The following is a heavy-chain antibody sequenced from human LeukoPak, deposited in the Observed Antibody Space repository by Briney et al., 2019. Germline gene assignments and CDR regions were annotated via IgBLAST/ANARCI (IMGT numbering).Heavy chain of an antibody. V-gene: IGHV3-30-3*01. D-gene: IGHD3-10*01. CDR1: GFTFSSYA. CDR2: ISYDGSNK. Sequence: GGSLRLSCAASGFTFSSYAMHWVRQPPGKGLERVAVISYDGSNKYYVDSVKGRITISRDNSKNTLYLQMNSLRPEDTAVYFCATDIMDRGIPTLRFDPWGQGTLVTVSS. J-gene: IGHJ5*02. CDR3: ATDIMDRGIPTLRFDP.